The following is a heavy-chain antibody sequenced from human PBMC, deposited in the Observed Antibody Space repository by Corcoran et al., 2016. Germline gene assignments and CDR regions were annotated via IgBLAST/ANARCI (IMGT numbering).Heavy chain of an antibody. CDR3: ARGGGLKNQWGNQPDY. D-gene: IGHD1-26*01. CDR1: GGSFSGHY. Sequence: QVQLQPWGAGLLKPSETLYLTCAVDGGSFSGHYWSWNRQPPGKGREWIGEIYHSGSTNYNPSLKSRVTISVHTAKNQFSLTVSSVTAADTAVYYSARGGGLKNQWGNQPDYWGQGTLVTVSS. J-gene: IGHJ4*02. CDR2: IYHSGST. V-gene: IGHV4-34*01.